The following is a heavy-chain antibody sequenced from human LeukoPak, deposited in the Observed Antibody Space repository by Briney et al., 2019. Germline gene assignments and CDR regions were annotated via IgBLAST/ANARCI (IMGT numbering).Heavy chain of an antibody. V-gene: IGHV1-2*06. CDR2: INPNSGGT. J-gene: IGHJ4*02. Sequence: ASVKVSCKASGYTFTGYYMHWVRQAPGQGLEWMGRINPNSGGTNYAQKFQGRVTMTRDTSISTAYMELSRLRSDDTAVYYCARGYMVRGVIITFDYWGQGTLVTVSS. CDR3: ARGYMVRGVIITFDY. D-gene: IGHD3-10*01. CDR1: GYTFTGYY.